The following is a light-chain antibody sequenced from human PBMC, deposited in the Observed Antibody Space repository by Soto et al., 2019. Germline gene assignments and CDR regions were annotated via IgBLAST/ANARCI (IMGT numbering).Light chain of an antibody. J-gene: IGKJ5*01. V-gene: IGKV3-20*01. CDR1: QSVSNNY. CDR2: GAS. Sequence: EIVLTQSPGTLSLSPGERATLSCRAIQSVSNNYLAWYQQKPGQAPRLLIYGASTRATGIPDRFSGSGSETDFTLTITRLEPEDFAVYYCQQYYNWPPITFGQGTRLEI. CDR3: QQYYNWPPIT.